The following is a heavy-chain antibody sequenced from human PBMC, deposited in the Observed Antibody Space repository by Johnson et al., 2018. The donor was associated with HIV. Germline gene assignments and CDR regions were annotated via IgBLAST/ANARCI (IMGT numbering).Heavy chain of an antibody. Sequence: VQLVESGGGVERPGGSLRLSCAASGFTFDDYGMSWVRQAPGKGLEWVSGINWNGGSTGYADSVKGRFTISRDNAKNSLYLQMNSLRVEDTAVYYCARGPLPSGWLKDAFDIWGQGTMVTVFS. J-gene: IGHJ3*02. CDR3: ARGPLPSGWLKDAFDI. V-gene: IGHV3-20*04. D-gene: IGHD6-19*01. CDR1: GFTFDDYG. CDR2: INWNGGST.